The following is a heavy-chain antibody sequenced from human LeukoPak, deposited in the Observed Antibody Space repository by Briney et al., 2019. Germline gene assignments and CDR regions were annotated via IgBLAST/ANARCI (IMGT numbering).Heavy chain of an antibody. CDR3: ARDSRQAYGSGRGCGMDV. V-gene: IGHV4-59*01. Sequence: SETLSLTCTVSGDSISDYCWSWIRQPPGKELEWIGYISFSGSTNYNPSLKSRVTMSVVTSQNQFSLKLTSVITADTAVYYCARDSRQAYGSGRGCGMDVWGQGTTVTVSS. D-gene: IGHD3-10*01. CDR2: ISFSGST. J-gene: IGHJ6*02. CDR1: GDSISDYC.